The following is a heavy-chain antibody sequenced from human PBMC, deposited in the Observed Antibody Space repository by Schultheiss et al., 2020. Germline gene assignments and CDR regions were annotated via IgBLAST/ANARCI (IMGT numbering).Heavy chain of an antibody. Sequence: SVKVSFKASGGTFSSYAISWVRQAPGQGLEWMGRIIPIFGTANYAQKFQGRVTITADKSTSTAYMELSSLRSEDTAVYYCARDALEYSSSEQGDGMDVWGQGTTVTVSS. D-gene: IGHD6-6*01. CDR1: GGTFSSYA. J-gene: IGHJ6*02. CDR3: ARDALEYSSSEQGDGMDV. CDR2: IIPIFGTA. V-gene: IGHV1-69*06.